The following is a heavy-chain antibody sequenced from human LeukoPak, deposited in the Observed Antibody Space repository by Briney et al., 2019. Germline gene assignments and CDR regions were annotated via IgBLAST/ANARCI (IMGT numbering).Heavy chain of an antibody. V-gene: IGHV3-49*03. CDR1: GFTFGDYS. CDR2: IRSKAYGGTT. CDR3: TRAEYGMDV. J-gene: IGHJ6*02. Sequence: GGSLRLSCTASGFTFGDYSMSWLRQAPGKGLEWVGFIRSKAYGGTTEYAASVKGRFTISRDDSKSIAYLQMNSLKSEDTAVYYCTRAEYGMDVWGQGTTVTVSS.